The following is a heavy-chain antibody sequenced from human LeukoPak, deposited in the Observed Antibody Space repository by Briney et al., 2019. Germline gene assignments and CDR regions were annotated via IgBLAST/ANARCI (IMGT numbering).Heavy chain of an antibody. J-gene: IGHJ4*02. CDR1: SGSFSTYY. D-gene: IGHD6-13*01. CDR2: INHSGST. V-gene: IGHV4-34*01. Sequence: SETLSLTCAVYSGSFSTYYWNWIRQPPGKGLEWIGEINHSGSTYYNPSLKSRVTISVDTSKNQFSLKLSSVTAADTAVYYCARFRQQLVRRYYFDYWGQGTLVTVSS. CDR3: ARFRQQLVRRYYFDY.